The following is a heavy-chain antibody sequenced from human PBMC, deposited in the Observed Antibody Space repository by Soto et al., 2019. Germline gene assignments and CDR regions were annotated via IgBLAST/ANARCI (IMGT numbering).Heavy chain of an antibody. V-gene: IGHV3-48*02. CDR3: AREEITMVRGVIRYYFDY. D-gene: IGHD3-10*01. CDR2: ISSSSSTI. Sequence: PGGSMELSSAASGFTFRTYSMNWVRQAPGKGLEWVSYISSSSSTIYYADSVKGRFTISRDNTKNSLYLQMNSLRDEDTAVYYSAREEITMVRGVIRYYFDYWGQGTLVTVS. J-gene: IGHJ4*02. CDR1: GFTFRTYS.